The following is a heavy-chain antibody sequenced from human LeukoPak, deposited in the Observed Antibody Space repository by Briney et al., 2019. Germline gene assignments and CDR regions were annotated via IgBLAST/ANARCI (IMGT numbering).Heavy chain of an antibody. J-gene: IGHJ3*02. D-gene: IGHD2-15*01. V-gene: IGHV4-4*07. CDR1: GGSISSYY. CDR2: IYTSGST. CDR3: ATSGCSGGSCYSFFPTDEDAFDI. Sequence: SETLSLTCTVSGGSISSYYWSWIRQPAGKGLEWIGRIYTSGSTNYNPSLRSRVTMSVDTSKNQFSLKLSSVTAADTAVYYCATSGCSGGSCYSFFPTDEDAFDIWGQGTMVTVSS.